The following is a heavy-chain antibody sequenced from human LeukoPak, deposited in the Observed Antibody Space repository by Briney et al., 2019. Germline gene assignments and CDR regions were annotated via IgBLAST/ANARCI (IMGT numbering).Heavy chain of an antibody. CDR1: GFRFNSHH. CDR2: APHDRSSP. J-gene: IGHJ4*02. D-gene: IGHD5-12*01. V-gene: IGHV3-30*03. Sequence: PGGSLRLSCAVSGFRFNSHHMHWVRQAPNKGLEWVAVAPHDRSSPSHAASVNGRFTISRDNSKDTLFLHMDSLRAEDTAVYYCARGPSGYHNTGGQGTLVTVSS. CDR3: ARGPSGYHNT.